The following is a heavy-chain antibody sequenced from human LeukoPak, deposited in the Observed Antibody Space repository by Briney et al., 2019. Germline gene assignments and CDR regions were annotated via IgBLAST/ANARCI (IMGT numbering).Heavy chain of an antibody. J-gene: IGHJ4*02. CDR2: IWYDGSNK. CDR3: ARDSSSSFDY. CDR1: GFTFSSYG. V-gene: IGHV3-33*08. Sequence: PGGSLRLSCAASGFTFSSYGMHWVRQAPCKGLEWVAVIWYDGSNKYYADSVKGRFTISRDNSKNTLYLQMNSLRAEDTAVYYCARDSSSSFDYWGQGTLVTVSS. D-gene: IGHD6-13*01.